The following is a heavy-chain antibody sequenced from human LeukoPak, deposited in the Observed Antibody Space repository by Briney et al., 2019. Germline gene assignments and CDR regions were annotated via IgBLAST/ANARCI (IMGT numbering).Heavy chain of an antibody. CDR2: ISAYNDNT. D-gene: IGHD1-26*01. CDR3: AKDLRYSGSLRAMDY. V-gene: IGHV1-18*01. CDR1: GHTFTSYG. J-gene: IGHJ4*02. Sequence: GASVKVSCKASGHTFTSYGISWVRQAPGQGLEWMGWISAYNDNTKYAQNLQGRVTMTTDTSTTTAYMELRSLRSDDTAVYYCAKDLRYSGSLRAMDYWGQGTLVTVSS.